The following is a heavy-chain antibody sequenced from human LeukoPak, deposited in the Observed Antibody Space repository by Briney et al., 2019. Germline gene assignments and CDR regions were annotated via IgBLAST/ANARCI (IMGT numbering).Heavy chain of an antibody. J-gene: IGHJ4*02. Sequence: SQTLSLTCTVSGGSISSGSYYWSWIRQPAGKGLEWIGRIYTSGSTNYNPSLKSRVTISVDTSKNQFSLKLSSVTAADTAVYYCARSPEESSGWYRGYYFDYWGQGTLVTVSS. V-gene: IGHV4-61*02. D-gene: IGHD6-19*01. CDR3: ARSPEESSGWYRGYYFDY. CDR1: GGSISSGSYY. CDR2: IYTSGST.